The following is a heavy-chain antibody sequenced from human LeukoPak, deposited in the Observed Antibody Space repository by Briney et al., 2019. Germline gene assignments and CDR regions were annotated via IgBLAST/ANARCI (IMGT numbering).Heavy chain of an antibody. D-gene: IGHD4-17*01. Sequence: GGSLRLSCAASGFTFSNVWMSWVRQAPGKGLEWVGRIKSKTDGGTTDYAAPVKGRFTISRDDSKNTLYLQMNSLKTEDTAVYYCTTDQSVTTPFDYWGQGTLVTVSS. V-gene: IGHV3-15*01. CDR1: GFTFSNVW. CDR2: IKSKTDGGTT. J-gene: IGHJ4*02. CDR3: TTDQSVTTPFDY.